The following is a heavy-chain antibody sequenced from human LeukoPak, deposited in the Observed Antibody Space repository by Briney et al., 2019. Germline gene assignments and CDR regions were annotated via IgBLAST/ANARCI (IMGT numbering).Heavy chain of an antibody. CDR3: AGPFGVVMDFDY. CDR1: GFTFSSYA. Sequence: SGGSLRLSCAASGFTFSSYAMSWVRQAPGKGLEWVSAISGSGGSTYYADSVKGRFTISRDNSKNTLYLQMNSLRAEDTAVYYCAGPFGVVMDFDYWGQGTLVTVSS. CDR2: ISGSGGST. D-gene: IGHD3-3*01. V-gene: IGHV3-23*01. J-gene: IGHJ4*02.